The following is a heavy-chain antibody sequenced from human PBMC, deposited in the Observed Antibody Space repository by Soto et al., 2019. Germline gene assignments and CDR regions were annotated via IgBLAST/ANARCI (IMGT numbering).Heavy chain of an antibody. Sequence: EVQLLESGGGLVQPGESLRLSCAASGFTFSSYAMTWVRQAAGKGLEWVSTIRARGDSTFYGDSVKGRCTISRDNSDNTVYLQMNSLKAEDTAVYYCAKGGYTTYFEYWAQGTLVTVSS. D-gene: IGHD5-18*01. CDR3: AKGGYTTYFEY. J-gene: IGHJ4*02. CDR2: IRARGDST. V-gene: IGHV3-23*01. CDR1: GFTFSSYA.